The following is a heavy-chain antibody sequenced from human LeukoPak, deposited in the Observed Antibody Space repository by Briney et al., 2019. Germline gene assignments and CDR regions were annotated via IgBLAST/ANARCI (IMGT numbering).Heavy chain of an antibody. CDR1: GYTFTNYA. CDR3: ASLLGVRGVIRYYFDY. V-gene: IGHV1-3*01. J-gene: IGHJ4*02. D-gene: IGHD3-10*01. Sequence: ASVKVSCKTSGYTFTNYALHWVRQAPGQRPERMGWITAGNGNTKYSQNFQGRVTITRDTSASTAYMELSSLRSEDTAVYYCASLLGVRGVIRYYFDYWGQGTLVTVSS. CDR2: ITAGNGNT.